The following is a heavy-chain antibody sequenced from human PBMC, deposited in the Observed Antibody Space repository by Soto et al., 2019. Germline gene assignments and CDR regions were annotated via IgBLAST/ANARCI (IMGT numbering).Heavy chain of an antibody. V-gene: IGHV3-7*01. CDR3: ATAISSPFSSFAS. CDR2: IKEDASEE. J-gene: IGHJ4*02. D-gene: IGHD2-2*01. Sequence: EVQLVQSGGDLVQPGGSLRLSCVASGFTFSTYWMMWVRQAPGMGLEWVAGIKEDASEECYVGSVKGRFSISRDNAKNPRYLQLHRLTAEESAVYYCATAISSPFSSFASWGQGSLVTVSS. CDR1: GFTFSTYW.